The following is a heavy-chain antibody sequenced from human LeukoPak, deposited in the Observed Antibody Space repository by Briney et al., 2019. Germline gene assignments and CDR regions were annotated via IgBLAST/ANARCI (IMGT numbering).Heavy chain of an antibody. V-gene: IGHV1-46*01. CDR2: INPRGDTT. CDR1: GYTFTSYY. D-gene: IGHD6-19*01. CDR3: ARVGYSSGWYTAYYFDY. Sequence: ASVKVSCKASGYTFTSYYIHWVRQAPGQGLEWMALINPRGDTTSYAQKFQGRVTMTRDTSTSTVYMELSSLTSEDTAVYYCARVGYSSGWYTAYYFDYWGQGTLVTVSS. J-gene: IGHJ4*02.